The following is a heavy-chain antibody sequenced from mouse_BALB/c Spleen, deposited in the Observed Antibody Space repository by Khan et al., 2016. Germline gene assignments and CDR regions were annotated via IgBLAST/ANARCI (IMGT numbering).Heavy chain of an antibody. CDR2: IDPSDSET. CDR3: ARWYAYYFDY. Sequence: HMQLQQPGAELVKPGAPVKLSCKASGYTFTSYWMNWVKQRPGRGLEWIGRIDPSDSETHYNQKFKDKATLTVDKSSSTAYIQLSSLTSEDSAVYYCARWYAYYFDYWGQGTTLTVSS. D-gene: IGHD2-1*01. V-gene: IGHV1-74*04. J-gene: IGHJ2*01. CDR1: GYTFTSYW.